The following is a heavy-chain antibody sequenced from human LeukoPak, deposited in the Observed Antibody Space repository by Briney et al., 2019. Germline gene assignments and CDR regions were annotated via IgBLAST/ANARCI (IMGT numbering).Heavy chain of an antibody. CDR1: GGSISSGGYY. J-gene: IGHJ6*02. CDR2: IYCSGST. CDR3: ARDRGYSGNMDV. V-gene: IGHV4-31*03. Sequence: PSQTLSLTCTVSGGSISSGGYYWSWIRQHPGKGLEWIGYIYCSGSTYYNPSLKSRVTISVDTSKNQFSLKLSSVTAADTAVYYCARDRGYSGNMDVWGQGTTVTVSS. D-gene: IGHD5-12*01.